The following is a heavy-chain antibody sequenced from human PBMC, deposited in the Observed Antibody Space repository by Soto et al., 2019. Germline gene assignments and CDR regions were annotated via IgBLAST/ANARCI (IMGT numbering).Heavy chain of an antibody. CDR3: AHKRRRAAAGFFDY. Sequence: QITLKESGPTLVKPTQTLTLTCTFSGFSLSTSGVGVGWIRQPPGKALEWLALIYWNDDKRYSPSLKSRLTITKDTSKNQVVLTMTNMDPVDTAPYSCAHKRRRAAAGFFDYWGQGTLVTVSS. CDR2: IYWNDDK. V-gene: IGHV2-5*01. D-gene: IGHD6-13*01. J-gene: IGHJ4*02. CDR1: GFSLSTSGVG.